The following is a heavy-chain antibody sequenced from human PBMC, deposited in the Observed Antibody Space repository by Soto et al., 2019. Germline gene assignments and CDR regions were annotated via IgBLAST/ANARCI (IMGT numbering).Heavy chain of an antibody. J-gene: IGHJ4*02. CDR2: IFHSGST. Sequence: PSETLSLTCAVSGGSISNGNWWSWVRQPPGKGLEWIGEIFHSGSTNYNPSLKSRVIISVDTSKNQFSLKVNSVTAADTAVYYCARSGPNSGYNPLLFWGQGTLVTVSS. CDR1: GGSISNGNW. CDR3: ARSGPNSGYNPLLF. V-gene: IGHV4-4*02. D-gene: IGHD5-18*01.